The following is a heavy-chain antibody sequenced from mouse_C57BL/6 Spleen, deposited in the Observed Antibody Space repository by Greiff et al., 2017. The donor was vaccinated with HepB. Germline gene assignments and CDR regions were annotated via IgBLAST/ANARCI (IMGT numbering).Heavy chain of an antibody. D-gene: IGHD2-4*01. CDR1: GFNIKDYY. V-gene: IGHV14-1*01. CDR2: IDPEDGDT. J-gene: IGHJ3*01. CDR3: TTLESFYYDYEAY. Sequence: EVQLQQSGAELVRPGASVKLSCTASGFNIKDYYMHWVKQRPEQGLEWIGRIDPEDGDTEYAPKFQGKATMTADTSSNTAYLQLSSLTSEDTAVYYCTTLESFYYDYEAYWGQGTLVTVSA.